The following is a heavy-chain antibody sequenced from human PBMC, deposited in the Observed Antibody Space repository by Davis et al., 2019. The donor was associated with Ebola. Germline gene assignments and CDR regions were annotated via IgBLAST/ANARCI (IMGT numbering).Heavy chain of an antibody. D-gene: IGHD2-15*01. CDR3: AIPDCSGANCYSVYIKN. V-gene: IGHV3-33*01. CDR2: IWYDGSRK. Sequence: GGSLRLSCAASGFNFSSYGMHWVRQAPDKWLEWVAVIWYDGSRKYYGDSVRGRFTISRDNSNNLLYLQMNSLRAEDTAVYYCAIPDCSGANCYSVYIKNWGQGTLVTVSS. CDR1: GFNFSSYG. J-gene: IGHJ4*02.